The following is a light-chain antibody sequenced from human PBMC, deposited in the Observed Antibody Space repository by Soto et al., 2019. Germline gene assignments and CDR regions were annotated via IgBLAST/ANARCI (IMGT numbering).Light chain of an antibody. V-gene: IGKV3-15*01. CDR3: QQYYSDWT. J-gene: IGKJ1*01. CDR1: QSVSSN. CDR2: GAS. Sequence: ILLTQSPCTLSLSPGERATLSWRASQSVSSNLAWYQQKPGQAPRLLIYGASTRATGIPARFSGSGSGTEFTLTISSMQPDDFATYYCQQYYSDWTFGQGTKVDTK.